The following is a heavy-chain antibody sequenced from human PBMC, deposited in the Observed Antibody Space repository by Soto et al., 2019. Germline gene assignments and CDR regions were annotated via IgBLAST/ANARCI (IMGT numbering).Heavy chain of an antibody. V-gene: IGHV4-39*01. CDR2: IYYRGNA. CDR3: ARLEGLATISYSFDF. J-gene: IGHJ4*02. Sequence: QLQLQESGPGLVKPSETLSLTCSVSDDSINSDKYYWGWIPQPPGKGLEWIGSIYYRGNAYYNPSSQTRATISLDKSRSQFSLKLNSVTAADSAVYFCARLEGLATISYSFDFWGPGALVTVSS. CDR1: DDSINSDKYY. D-gene: IGHD3-9*01.